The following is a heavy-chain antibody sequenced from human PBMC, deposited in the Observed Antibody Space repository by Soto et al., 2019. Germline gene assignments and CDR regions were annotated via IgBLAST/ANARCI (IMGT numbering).Heavy chain of an antibody. J-gene: IGHJ4*02. V-gene: IGHV3-48*01. CDR2: ISSSSSTI. Sequence: PGGSLRLSCAASGFTFSSYSMNWVRQAPGKGLEWVSYISSSSSTIYYADSVKGRFTISRDNAKNSLYLQMNSLRAEDTAVYYCAREGGDCSSTSCYPLDFDHWGQGTLVTVSS. CDR3: AREGGDCSSTSCYPLDFDH. CDR1: GFTFSSYS. D-gene: IGHD2-2*01.